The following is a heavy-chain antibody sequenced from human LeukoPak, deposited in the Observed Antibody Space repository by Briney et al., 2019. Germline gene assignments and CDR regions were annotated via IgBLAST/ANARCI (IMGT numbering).Heavy chain of an antibody. CDR3: LKGGWATIGPPKD. V-gene: IGHV3-64D*06. CDR1: GFTFRSHA. Sequence: PGGSLRLSRSAAGFTFRSHAMHWVRQAPGKGLEYVSTINDDGGLTYYADSVKGRFTISRDNSKNTVYLQMNNLRPDDSAVYHCLKGGWATIGPPKDWGQGTQVSVSS. D-gene: IGHD5-24*01. J-gene: IGHJ4*02. CDR2: INDDGGLT.